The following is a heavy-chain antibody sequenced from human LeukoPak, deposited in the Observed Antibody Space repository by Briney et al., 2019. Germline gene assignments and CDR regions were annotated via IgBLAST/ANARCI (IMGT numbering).Heavy chain of an antibody. V-gene: IGHV3-53*01. CDR2: TYTGGNS. Sequence: GGSLRLSCEASGLTVSSTHMVWVRQAPGKGLEWVSVTYTGGNSYYAGSVQGRFIISRDISKNTLYLQMNSLRAEDTAVYYCAKGDSGSSGEPYYFDYWGQGTLATVSS. D-gene: IGHD1-26*01. J-gene: IGHJ4*02. CDR1: GLTVSSTH. CDR3: AKGDSGSSGEPYYFDY.